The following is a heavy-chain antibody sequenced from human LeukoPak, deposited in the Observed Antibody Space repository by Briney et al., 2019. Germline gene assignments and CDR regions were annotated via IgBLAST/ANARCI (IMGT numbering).Heavy chain of an antibody. CDR3: VRLPLGYCSSTSCLD. Sequence: GASVKVFCKASGNNFNTYGISWVRQAPGQGLEWMGWISSSTGNTKYAQKLQDRVTMTTDTSTSTAYLYLRNLRSDDTAVYYCVRLPLGYCSSTSCLDWGQGTLVTVSS. D-gene: IGHD2-2*01. CDR1: GNNFNTYG. CDR2: ISSSTGNT. V-gene: IGHV1-18*01. J-gene: IGHJ4*02.